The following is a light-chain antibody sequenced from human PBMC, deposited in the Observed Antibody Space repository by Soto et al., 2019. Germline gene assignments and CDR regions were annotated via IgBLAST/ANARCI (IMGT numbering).Light chain of an antibody. V-gene: IGKV3-15*01. CDR1: QSVISS. Sequence: EIVVTQSPALLSVSPGERVTLSCRASQSVISSIAWYQQKLGQAPRLLIYGASTRATGIPARFSGSGSGTEFFLTISSLLSEDFAMYYCQHYNNWLGTFGGGTKVEIK. CDR2: GAS. CDR3: QHYNNWLGT. J-gene: IGKJ4*01.